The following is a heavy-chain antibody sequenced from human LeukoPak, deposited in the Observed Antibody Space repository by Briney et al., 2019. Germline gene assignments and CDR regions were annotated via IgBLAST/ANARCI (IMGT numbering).Heavy chain of an antibody. CDR2: FDPEDGET. CDR3: ATGGGYCSSTSCSALRY. CDR1: GYTLTELS. Sequence: GASVKVSCKVSGYTLTELSMRWVRQAPGKGLEWMGGFDPEDGETIYAQKFQGRVTMTEDTSTDTAYMELSSLRSEDTAVYYCATGGGYCSSTSCSALRYWGQGTLVTVSS. V-gene: IGHV1-24*01. D-gene: IGHD2-2*01. J-gene: IGHJ4*02.